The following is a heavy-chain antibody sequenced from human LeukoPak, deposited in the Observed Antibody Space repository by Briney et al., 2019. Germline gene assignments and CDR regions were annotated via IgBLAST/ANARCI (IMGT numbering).Heavy chain of an antibody. Sequence: ASVKVSCKASGYTFTSYGISWVRQAPGQGLEWMGWMNPNSGNTGYAQKFQGRVTITRNTSISTAYVELSSLRSEDTAVYYCARYGDPYYYYYMDVWGKGTTVTISS. CDR2: MNPNSGNT. CDR1: GYTFTSYG. D-gene: IGHD4-17*01. J-gene: IGHJ6*03. CDR3: ARYGDPYYYYYMDV. V-gene: IGHV1-8*03.